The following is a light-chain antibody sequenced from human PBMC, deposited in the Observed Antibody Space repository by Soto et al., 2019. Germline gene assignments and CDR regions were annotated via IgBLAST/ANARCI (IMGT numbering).Light chain of an antibody. CDR3: SSYTSIITLYV. V-gene: IGLV2-14*02. CDR1: SSDVGSYNL. J-gene: IGLJ1*01. CDR2: EVS. Sequence: QSVLTQPASVSGSPGQSITISCTGTSSDVGSYNLVSWYQHHPGKAPKLMIYEVSNRPSGVSNRFSGSKSGNTASLTISGLQAEDEADYYCSSYTSIITLYVFGSGTKVTVL.